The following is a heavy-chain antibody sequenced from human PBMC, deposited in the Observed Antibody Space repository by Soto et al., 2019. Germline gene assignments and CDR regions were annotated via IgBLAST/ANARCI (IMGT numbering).Heavy chain of an antibody. CDR2: IYYNGST. J-gene: IGHJ6*02. V-gene: IGHV4-31*03. Sequence: VQLQESGPGLVKPSQTLSLTCTVSGGSISSGGYYWNWIRQHPGKGLEWIGYIYYNGSTYYNPSLKSRVTISIDTSKNQFSLKLSSLTAADTALYFCAREASYYGSGRSIYYYGLDVWGQGTTVTVSS. CDR1: GGSISSGGYY. CDR3: AREASYYGSGRSIYYYGLDV. D-gene: IGHD3-10*01.